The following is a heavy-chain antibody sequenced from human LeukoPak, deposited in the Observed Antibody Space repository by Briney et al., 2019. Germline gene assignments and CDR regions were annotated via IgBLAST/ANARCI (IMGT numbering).Heavy chain of an antibody. D-gene: IGHD3-9*01. J-gene: IGHJ4*02. CDR1: GFTFSGYT. CDR3: ARGYFDWLLSYFDY. CDR2: ISYDGSNK. Sequence: PGRSLRLSCAASGFTFSGYTMHWVRQAPGKGLEWVAVISYDGSNKYYADSVKGRFTISRDNSKNTLYLQMNSLRAEDTAVYYCARGYFDWLLSYFDYWGRGTLVTVSS. V-gene: IGHV3-30-3*01.